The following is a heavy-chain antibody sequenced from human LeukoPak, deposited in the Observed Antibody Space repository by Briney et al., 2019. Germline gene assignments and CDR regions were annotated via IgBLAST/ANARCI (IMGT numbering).Heavy chain of an antibody. CDR1: GFTFSSYS. J-gene: IGHJ3*02. V-gene: IGHV3-21*01. D-gene: IGHD2-2*01. CDR2: ISSSSSYI. Sequence: PGGSLRLSCAASGFTFSSYSMNWVRQAAGRGLEWVSSISSSSSYIYYADSVKGRFTISRDNAKNSLYLQMNSLRAEDTAVYYCARFGPGTNAFDIWGQGTMVTVSS. CDR3: ARFGPGTNAFDI.